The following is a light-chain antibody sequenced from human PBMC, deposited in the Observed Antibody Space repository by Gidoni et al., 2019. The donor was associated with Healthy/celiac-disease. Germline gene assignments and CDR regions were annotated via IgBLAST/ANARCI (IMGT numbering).Light chain of an antibody. CDR3: QQRSNWPVT. V-gene: IGKV3-11*01. Sequence: EIVLTQSPATLSLSPRERATLSCRASQSVSSYLAWYQQKPGQAPRLLIYDASNRATGIPARFSGGGSGTDFTLTISSLEPEDFAVYYCQQRSNWPVTFGPGTKVDIK. CDR2: DAS. CDR1: QSVSSY. J-gene: IGKJ3*01.